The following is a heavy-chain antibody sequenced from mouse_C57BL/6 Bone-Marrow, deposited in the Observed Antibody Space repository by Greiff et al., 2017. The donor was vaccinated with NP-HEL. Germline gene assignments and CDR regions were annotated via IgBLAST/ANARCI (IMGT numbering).Heavy chain of an antibody. V-gene: IGHV1-42*01. CDR2: INPSTGGT. Sequence: EVQGVESGPELVKPGASVKISCKASGYSFTGYYMNWVKQSPEKSLEWIGEINPSTGGTTYNQKFKAKATLTVDKSSSTAYMQLKSLTSEDSAVYYCAREGYYGSSEFAYWGQGTLVTVSA. J-gene: IGHJ3*01. CDR1: GYSFTGYY. D-gene: IGHD1-1*01. CDR3: AREGYYGSSEFAY.